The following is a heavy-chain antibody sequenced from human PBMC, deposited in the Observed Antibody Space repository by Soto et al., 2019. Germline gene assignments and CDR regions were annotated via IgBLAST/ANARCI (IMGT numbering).Heavy chain of an antibody. CDR3: VRDGTNTFRDWFDP. CDR2: ICATGTT. CDR1: PASISGSY. V-gene: IGHV4-4*07. J-gene: IGHJ5*02. Sequence: SETLSLTCTVSPASISGSYWSWIRKSAGKGLEWIGRICATGTTDYNPSLKSRVMMSVDTSTKQFSLKLRSVTAADTAVYYCVRDGTNTFRDWFDPWGQGISVTAAS. D-gene: IGHD1-1*01.